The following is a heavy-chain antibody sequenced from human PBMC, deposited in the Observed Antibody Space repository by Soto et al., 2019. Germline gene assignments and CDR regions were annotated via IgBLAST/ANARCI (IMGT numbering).Heavy chain of an antibody. V-gene: IGHV1-8*01. CDR1: GYTFTNYD. CDR3: ARGLNGYLHYFDY. Sequence: ASVKVSCKASGYTFTNYDINWVRQATGQGLEYLGWTNPNSGNTGYVQKFQGRVTITRDTSASTAYMELSSLRSEDTAVYYCARGLNGYLHYFDYWGQGTPVTVSS. D-gene: IGHD5-18*01. CDR2: TNPNSGNT. J-gene: IGHJ4*02.